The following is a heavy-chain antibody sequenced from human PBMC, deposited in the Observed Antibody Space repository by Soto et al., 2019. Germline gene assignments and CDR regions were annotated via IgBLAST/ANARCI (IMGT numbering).Heavy chain of an antibody. J-gene: IGHJ1*01. CDR3: ASPPLVKVQTIEAEFFQH. V-gene: IGHV4-39*01. D-gene: IGHD2-15*01. Sequence: PSETLSLTCAVSGGSISSGGSSWSWIRQPPGRGLEWIGTLYYTGSTYYNPSLNSRVTISISTSKNQFSLRLSSMTAADTAIYYCASPPLVKVQTIEAEFFQHWGQGTLVTVSS. CDR2: LYYTGST. CDR1: GGSISSGGSS.